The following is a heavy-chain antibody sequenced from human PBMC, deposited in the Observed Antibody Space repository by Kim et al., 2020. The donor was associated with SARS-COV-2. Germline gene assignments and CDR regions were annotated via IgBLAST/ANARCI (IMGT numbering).Heavy chain of an antibody. CDR3: AKSIRGSDHYFDN. J-gene: IGHJ4*02. CDR2: ISSSGDTT. D-gene: IGHD3-16*02. CDR1: GFTFNTYP. V-gene: IGHV3-23*01. Sequence: GGSLRLSCAASGFTFNTYPMTWVRQAPGKGLDWVAIISSSGDTTYYADSVKGRFTISRDNSKNTLYVQMNSLRAEDTAVYYCAKSIRGSDHYFDNWGQGTLVTVSS.